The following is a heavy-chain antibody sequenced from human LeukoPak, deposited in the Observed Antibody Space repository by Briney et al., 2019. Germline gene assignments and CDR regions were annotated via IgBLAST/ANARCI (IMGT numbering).Heavy chain of an antibody. Sequence: ASVKVSCKASGYTFTAYYIHWVRQAPGQGLEWMGRINPNTGGTNYAQKFQGRVTMTRDTSITTAYMELSRLTSDDTAIYYCASGGGDDFWSGYYKPLHYWGQGTLVTVSS. CDR3: ASGGGDDFWSGYYKPLHY. CDR2: INPNTGGT. CDR1: GYTFTAYY. D-gene: IGHD3-3*01. V-gene: IGHV1-2*06. J-gene: IGHJ4*02.